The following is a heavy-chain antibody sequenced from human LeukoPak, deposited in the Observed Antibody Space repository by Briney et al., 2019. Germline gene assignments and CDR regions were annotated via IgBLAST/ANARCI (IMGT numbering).Heavy chain of an antibody. Sequence: PGGSLRLSCATSGFTFSSYAMHWVRQAPGKGLEWVAVISYDGSNKYYADSVKGRFTISRNNSKNTLYLQMNSLRAEDTAVYYCARVSRDGYNPPFDYWGQGTLVTVSS. CDR2: ISYDGSNK. J-gene: IGHJ4*02. D-gene: IGHD5-24*01. CDR3: ARVSRDGYNPPFDY. V-gene: IGHV3-30-3*01. CDR1: GFTFSSYA.